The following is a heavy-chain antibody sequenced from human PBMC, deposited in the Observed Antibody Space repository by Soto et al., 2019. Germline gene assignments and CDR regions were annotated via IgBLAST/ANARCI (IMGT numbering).Heavy chain of an antibody. CDR1: GFTFSSYA. V-gene: IGHV3-23*01. D-gene: IGHD2-15*01. CDR3: ANLGYCSGGSCLGNAFDI. CDR2: ISGSGGST. Sequence: GGSLRLSCAASGFTFSSYAMSWVRQAPGKGLEWVSAISGSGGSTYYADSVKGRFTISRDNSKNTLYLQMNSLRAEDTAVYYCANLGYCSGGSCLGNAFDIWGQGTMVTVSS. J-gene: IGHJ3*02.